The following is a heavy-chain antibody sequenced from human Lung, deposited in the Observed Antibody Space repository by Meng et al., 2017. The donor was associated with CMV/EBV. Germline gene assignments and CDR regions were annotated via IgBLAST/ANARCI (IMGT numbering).Heavy chain of an antibody. D-gene: IGHD3-10*01. CDR3: ARAATYYSGSGSYSDS. CDR2: IKQDGGER. J-gene: IGHJ4*02. V-gene: IGHV3-7*04. CDR1: GFTFSNYW. Sequence: GESXKISCAASGFTFSNYWMSWVRQAPGKGLEWVANIKQDGGERYYVDSVKGRFTISRDNAKNSLYLQMNSLRAEDTAVYFCARAATYYSGSGSYSDSWGQGXLVTVSS.